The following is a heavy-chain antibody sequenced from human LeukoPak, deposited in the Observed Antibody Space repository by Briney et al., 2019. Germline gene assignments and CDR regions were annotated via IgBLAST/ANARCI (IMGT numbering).Heavy chain of an antibody. V-gene: IGHV3-30*18. CDR1: GFTFSSYG. CDR3: AKVSTGFTVHCSGGSCYSYPPLLGGPTADY. Sequence: GGSLRLSCAASGFTFSSYGMHWVRQAPGKGLEWVAVISYDGSNKYYADSVKGRFTISRDSSKNTLYLQMNSLRAEDTAVYYCAKVSTGFTVHCSGGSCYSYPPLLGGPTADYWGQGTLVTVSS. J-gene: IGHJ4*02. CDR2: ISYDGSNK. D-gene: IGHD2-15*01.